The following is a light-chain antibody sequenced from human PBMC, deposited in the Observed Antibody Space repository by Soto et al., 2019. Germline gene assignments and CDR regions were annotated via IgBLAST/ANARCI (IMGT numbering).Light chain of an antibody. Sequence: QSVLTQPASLSVSPEQSLTISCTGTSSVVGGYIDVVWNQQNTGKATKLMMYDVTSSHSGVSCRFCGSQSGKTASLTSTGLQAEEEAEDYGRSNTTRRGYVVXTGTKVPVL. CDR3: RSNTTRRGYV. J-gene: IGLJ1*01. CDR2: DVT. V-gene: IGLV2-14*01. CDR1: SSVVGGYID.